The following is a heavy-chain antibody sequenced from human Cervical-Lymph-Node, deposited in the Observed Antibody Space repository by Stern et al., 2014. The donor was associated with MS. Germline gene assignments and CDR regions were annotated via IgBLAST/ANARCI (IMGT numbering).Heavy chain of an antibody. CDR1: GYTFTDYY. J-gene: IGHJ5*02. Sequence: VQLVESGAEAKKPGASVSVSCMASGYTFTDYYVHWVRQAPGQGLEWMGWINPKTGATHYAQRLQGRVTITRDTSTTTVYMELNRLRSDDPALYSCAKSGAPFDWLLHNCSAPWGRGPLVTVSS. CDR3: AKSGAPFDWLLHNCSAP. CDR2: INPKTGAT. V-gene: IGHV1-2*02. D-gene: IGHD3-9*01.